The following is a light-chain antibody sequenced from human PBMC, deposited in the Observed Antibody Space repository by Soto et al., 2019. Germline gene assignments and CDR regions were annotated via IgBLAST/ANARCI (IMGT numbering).Light chain of an antibody. CDR3: QQYNNWPLT. Sequence: EIVMTQSPDTLSVSPGERATLSCRASQSVSSNLAWYQQKPGQAPRLLFYGASTRATGIPARFSGSGSGTEFTLTISNLQSEDFVLYYCQQYNNWPLTFGGGTKVDIK. CDR2: GAS. V-gene: IGKV3-15*01. J-gene: IGKJ4*01. CDR1: QSVSSN.